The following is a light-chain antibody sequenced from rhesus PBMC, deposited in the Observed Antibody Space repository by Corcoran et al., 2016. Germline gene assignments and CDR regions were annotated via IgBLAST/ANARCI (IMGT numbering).Light chain of an antibody. J-gene: IGKJ4*01. CDR2: FAS. V-gene: IGKV1-19*01. CDR3: QQYDDLPLT. CDR1: QDISSW. Sequence: DIQMTQSPSSLSASVGDKVTITCHASQDISSWLAWYQHKPGKAPKPLIYFASSLQRGFPSRFSGSGSGTDYTLTINSLQSEDFATYYCQQYDDLPLTFGGGTKVDLK.